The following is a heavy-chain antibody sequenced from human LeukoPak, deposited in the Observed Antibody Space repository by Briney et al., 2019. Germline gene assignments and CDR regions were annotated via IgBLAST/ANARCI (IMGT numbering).Heavy chain of an antibody. J-gene: IGHJ6*03. D-gene: IGHD1-1*01. CDR3: ARSTGTPPFLDMDV. Sequence: GGSLRLSCAASGFTFSSYWMNWVRQAPGKGLEWVANIKQDGSAKYYVDSVKGRFTISRDNAKNSLYLQMNSLRVEDTAVYYCARSTGTPPFLDMDVWGKGTTVTVSS. V-gene: IGHV3-7*01. CDR2: IKQDGSAK. CDR1: GFTFSSYW.